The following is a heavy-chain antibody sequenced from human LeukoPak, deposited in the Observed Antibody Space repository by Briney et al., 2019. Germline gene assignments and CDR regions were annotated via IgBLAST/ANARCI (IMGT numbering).Heavy chain of an antibody. CDR1: GFTFSSYS. Sequence: PGGSLRLSCAASGFTFSSYSMNWVRQAPGKGLEWVSSISSSSSYIYYADSVKGRFTISRDNAKNSLYLQMNSLRAEDTAVYYCARDPGLYYDSSGWFRDAFDIWGQGTMVTVSS. J-gene: IGHJ3*02. D-gene: IGHD3-22*01. CDR3: ARDPGLYYDSSGWFRDAFDI. V-gene: IGHV3-21*01. CDR2: ISSSSSYI.